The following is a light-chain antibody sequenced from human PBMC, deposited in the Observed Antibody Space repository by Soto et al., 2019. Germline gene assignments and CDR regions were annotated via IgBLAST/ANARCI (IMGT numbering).Light chain of an antibody. Sequence: QSVLTPPPSVSSAPGQRATISCTGSNSNIGAGYDVHWYQQLPGTAPKLLIYRNDNRPSGVPYRFSGSKSGTSASLAITGLEAEDGADYYCQSFDSSLRDYVFGTGTKLTVL. CDR1: NSNIGAGYD. CDR2: RND. V-gene: IGLV1-40*01. CDR3: QSFDSSLRDYV. J-gene: IGLJ1*01.